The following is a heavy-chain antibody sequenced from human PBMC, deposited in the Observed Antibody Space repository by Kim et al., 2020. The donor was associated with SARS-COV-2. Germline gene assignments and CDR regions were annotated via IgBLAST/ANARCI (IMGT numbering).Heavy chain of an antibody. J-gene: IGHJ6*03. Sequence: SETLSLTCTVSGGSISSYYWSWIRQPPGKGLEWIGYIYYSGSTNYNPSLKSRVTISVDTSKNQFSLKLSSVTAADTAVYYCARDRWRSSGYGYYYYYMDV. CDR3: ARDRWRSSGYGYYYYYMDV. CDR2: IYYSGST. CDR1: GGSISSYY. D-gene: IGHD3-22*01. V-gene: IGHV4-59*01.